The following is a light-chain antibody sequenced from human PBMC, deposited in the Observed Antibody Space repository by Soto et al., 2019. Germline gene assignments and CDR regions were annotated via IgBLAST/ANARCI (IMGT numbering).Light chain of an antibody. J-gene: IGKJ1*01. CDR2: GAS. V-gene: IGKV3-20*01. Sequence: EIVMTQSPATLSVSPGERATLSCRASQSVRSNLAWYQQKPGQAPRLLIYGASSRATGIPDRFSGSGSGTDFTLTISGLEPEDFAVYYCQQYGNSRGTFGQGTKVDIK. CDR1: QSVRSN. CDR3: QQYGNSRGT.